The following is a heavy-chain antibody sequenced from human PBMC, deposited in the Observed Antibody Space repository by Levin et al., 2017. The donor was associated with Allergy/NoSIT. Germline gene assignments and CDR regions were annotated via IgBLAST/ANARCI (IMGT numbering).Heavy chain of an antibody. J-gene: IGHJ3*02. V-gene: IGHV3-33*01. CDR3: ARDRGDDYGVVDAFDI. CDR2: IWSDGSNK. Sequence: GGSLRLSCAASGFIFSSSGMHWVRQAPGKGLEWVAVIWSDGSNKYYADSVKGRFTISRDNSKNTLYLRMNSLRAEDTAVYYCARDRGDDYGVVDAFDIWGQGTMVTVSS. D-gene: IGHD4-17*01. CDR1: GFIFSSSG.